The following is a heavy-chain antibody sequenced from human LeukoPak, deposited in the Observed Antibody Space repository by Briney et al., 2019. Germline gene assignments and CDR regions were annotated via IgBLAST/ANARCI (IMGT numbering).Heavy chain of an antibody. Sequence: SETLSLICAVYGGSFSGYYWSWIRQPPGKGLEWIGEINHSGSTYYNPSLKSRVTISVDTSKNQFSLKLSSVTAADTAVYYCARGSGSSYHWNSYYFDYWGQGTLVTVSS. CDR1: GGSFSGYY. J-gene: IGHJ4*02. D-gene: IGHD1-26*01. CDR3: ARGSGSSYHWNSYYFDY. V-gene: IGHV4-34*01. CDR2: INHSGST.